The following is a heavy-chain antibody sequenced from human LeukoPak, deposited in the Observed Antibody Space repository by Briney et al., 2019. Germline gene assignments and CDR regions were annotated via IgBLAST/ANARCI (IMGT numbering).Heavy chain of an antibody. CDR3: ARSGRGSSTDYLDY. CDR1: GFTVSSNY. V-gene: IGHV3-53*04. CDR2: IYSDGNT. Sequence: GGSLRLSCAATGFTVSSNYMNWVRQAPGKGLEWVSLIYSDGNTRYADSVKGRFTISRHNSKNTLYLQMNSLRPDDTAVYYCARSGRGSSTDYLDYWGQGTLVTVPS. D-gene: IGHD2-2*01. J-gene: IGHJ4*02.